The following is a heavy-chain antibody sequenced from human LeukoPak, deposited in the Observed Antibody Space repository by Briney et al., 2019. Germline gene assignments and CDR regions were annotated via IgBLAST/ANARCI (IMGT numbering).Heavy chain of an antibody. J-gene: IGHJ5*02. CDR2: INSDGTST. CDR3: ARAYSSSWYWLGRSGENWFDP. Sequence: PGGSLRLSCAASGFTFSNYWMHWVRQDPGKGLVWVARINSDGTSTTYADSVKGRFTISRDNAKNTLYLQMNSLRAEDTAVYYCARAYSSSWYWLGRSGENWFDPWGQGTLVTVSS. V-gene: IGHV3-74*01. D-gene: IGHD6-13*01. CDR1: GFTFSNYW.